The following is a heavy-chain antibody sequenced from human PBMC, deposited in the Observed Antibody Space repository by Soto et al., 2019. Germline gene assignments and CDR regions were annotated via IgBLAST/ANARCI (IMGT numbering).Heavy chain of an antibody. Sequence: ASVKVSCKASGGTFSSYAISWVRQAPGQGLEWMGGIIPIFGTANYAQKFQGRVTITADESTSTAYMELSSLRSEDTAVYYCVVALTPEEYYYYGMDVWGQGTTVTVSS. CDR2: IIPIFGTA. CDR3: VVALTPEEYYYYGMDV. J-gene: IGHJ6*02. CDR1: GGTFSSYA. V-gene: IGHV1-69*13.